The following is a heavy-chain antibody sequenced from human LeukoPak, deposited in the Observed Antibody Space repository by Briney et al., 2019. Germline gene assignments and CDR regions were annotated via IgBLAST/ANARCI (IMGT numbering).Heavy chain of an antibody. Sequence: SETLSLTCAVYGGSFSGYYWSWIRQPPGKGLEWIGEINHSGSTNYNPSLKSRVTISVDTSKNQFSLKLSSVTAADTAVYYCASDYGGNYGYWGQGTLATVSS. V-gene: IGHV4-34*01. CDR2: INHSGST. J-gene: IGHJ4*02. CDR1: GGSFSGYY. D-gene: IGHD4-23*01. CDR3: ASDYGGNYGY.